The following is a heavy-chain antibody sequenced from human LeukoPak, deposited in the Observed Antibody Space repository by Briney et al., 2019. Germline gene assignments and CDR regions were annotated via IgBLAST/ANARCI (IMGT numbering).Heavy chain of an antibody. J-gene: IGHJ6*02. CDR3: ARDHLIEWELLYDYGMDV. V-gene: IGHV3-30-3*01. Sequence: GSLRLSCAASGFTFSSYAMHWVRQAPGKGLEWVAVISYDGSNKYYADSVKGRFTISRDNSKNTLYLQMNSLRAEDTAVYYCARDHLIEWELLYDYGMDVWGQGTTVTVSS. D-gene: IGHD1-26*01. CDR2: ISYDGSNK. CDR1: GFTFSSYA.